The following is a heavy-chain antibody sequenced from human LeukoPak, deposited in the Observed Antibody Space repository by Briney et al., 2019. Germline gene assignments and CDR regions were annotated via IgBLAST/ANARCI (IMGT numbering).Heavy chain of an antibody. D-gene: IGHD6-19*01. CDR3: AKDHSSGWQDKYFQH. Sequence: GSLRLSCAASGFTFSSYAMSWVRQAPGKGLEWVSAISASGGSTYYADSVKGRFTISRDISKNTLYLQMNSLRAEDTAVYYCAKDHSSGWQDKYFQHWGQGTLVTVSS. J-gene: IGHJ1*01. V-gene: IGHV3-23*01. CDR2: ISASGGST. CDR1: GFTFSSYA.